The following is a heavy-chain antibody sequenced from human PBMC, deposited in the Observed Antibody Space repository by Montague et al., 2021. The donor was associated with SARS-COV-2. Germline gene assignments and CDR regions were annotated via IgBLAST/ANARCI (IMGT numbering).Heavy chain of an antibody. D-gene: IGHD6-13*01. Sequence: CAISGDSVASHTAAWDWNRHSPSRRLECLGRPYYRSKWHYDYAVSVKSRMTISPDTSKNQFSLQLSSVTPEDRAVYYCARDPRYSLSWSFDYWGQGTLVTVSS. V-gene: IGHV6-1*01. CDR3: ARDPRYSLSWSFDY. CDR1: GDSVASHTAA. CDR2: PYYRSKWHY. J-gene: IGHJ4*02.